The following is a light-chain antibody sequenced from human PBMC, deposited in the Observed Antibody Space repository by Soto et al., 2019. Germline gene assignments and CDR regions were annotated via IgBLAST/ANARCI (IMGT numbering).Light chain of an antibody. V-gene: IGLV2-23*02. CDR3: CSYAGSSTFVYV. CDR1: SSDVGSYNL. Sequence: QSALTQPASVSGSPGQSITISCTGTSSDVGSYNLVSWYQQHPGKAPKLMIYEVSKRPSGVSNRFSGSKSGNTASLTISGLQAEDEADYYCCSYAGSSTFVYVFGTGTTVTV. J-gene: IGLJ1*01. CDR2: EVS.